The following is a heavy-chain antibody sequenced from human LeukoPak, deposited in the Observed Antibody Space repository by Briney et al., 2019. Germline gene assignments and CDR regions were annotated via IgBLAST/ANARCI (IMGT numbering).Heavy chain of an antibody. V-gene: IGHV4-59*01. J-gene: IGHJ6*02. CDR1: GGSISSYY. CDR2: IYYSGST. CDR3: AREKSDILTGYYYGMDV. D-gene: IGHD3-9*01. Sequence: SETLSLTCTVSGGSISSYYWSWIRQPPGKGLEWSGYIYYSGSTNYNPSLKSRVTISVDTSKNQFSLKLSSVTAADTAVYYCAREKSDILTGYYYGMDVWGQGTTVTVSS.